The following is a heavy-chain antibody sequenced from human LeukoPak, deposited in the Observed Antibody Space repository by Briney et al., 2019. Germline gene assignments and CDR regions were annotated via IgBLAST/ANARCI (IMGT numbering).Heavy chain of an antibody. CDR3: IRDFRSADL. CDR1: GFIFNNYA. CDR2: IYVDGRTT. J-gene: IGHJ5*02. V-gene: IGHV3-74*01. Sequence: GGSLRLSCAGSGFIFNNYAMHWVRQPPGKGLEWVSGIYVDGRTTNYADSVKGRFTISRDNAKNTVYLEMNSLSVEDTATYYCIRDFRSADLWGQGTLVTVTS.